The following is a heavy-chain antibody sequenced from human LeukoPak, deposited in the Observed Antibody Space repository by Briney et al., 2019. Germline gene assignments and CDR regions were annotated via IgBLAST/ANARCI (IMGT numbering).Heavy chain of an antibody. V-gene: IGHV1-69*04. CDR3: AREGSCSGGSCYANYYYYGMDV. CDR2: IIPILGIA. D-gene: IGHD2-15*01. Sequence: GASVTVSCKASGGTFSRYAISWVRQAPGQGLEWMGRIIPILGIANYAQKFQGRVTITADKSTSTAYMELSSLRSEETAVYYCAREGSCSGGSCYANYYYYGMDVWGQGTTVTVSS. CDR1: GGTFSRYA. J-gene: IGHJ6*02.